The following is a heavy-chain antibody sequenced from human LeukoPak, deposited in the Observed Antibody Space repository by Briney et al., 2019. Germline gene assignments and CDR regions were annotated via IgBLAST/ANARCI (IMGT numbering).Heavy chain of an antibody. Sequence: SETLSLTCTVSGGSISSGSYYWSWIRQPAGKGLEWIGRIYTSGSTNYNPSLKSRVTISVDTSKNQFSLKLSSVTAADTAVYYRAREGDAHAFDIWGQGTMVTVSS. CDR2: IYTSGST. CDR3: AREGDAHAFDI. CDR1: GGSISSGSYY. V-gene: IGHV4-61*02. J-gene: IGHJ3*02. D-gene: IGHD2-21*02.